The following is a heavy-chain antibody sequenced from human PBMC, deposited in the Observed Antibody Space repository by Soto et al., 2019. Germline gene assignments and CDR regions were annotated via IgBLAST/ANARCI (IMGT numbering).Heavy chain of an antibody. CDR1: GFSFSDYW. J-gene: IGHJ4*02. V-gene: IGHV3-7*03. D-gene: IGHD2-2*01. CDR2: IKFDGSEK. CDR3: VKDGGYCSSATCYSPRNHYFDS. Sequence: GSLRLSCVASGFSFSDYWMSWVRQAPGKGPEWVANIKFDGSEKQYVDSVRGRFSISRDNFRNSLFLQMNSLRAGDTAIYYCVKDGGYCSSATCYSPRNHYFDSWGQGTLVTVLL.